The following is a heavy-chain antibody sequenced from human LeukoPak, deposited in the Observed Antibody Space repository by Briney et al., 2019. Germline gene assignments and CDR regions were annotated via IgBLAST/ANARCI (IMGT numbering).Heavy chain of an antibody. V-gene: IGHV4-59*01. CDR1: GGSISSYY. Sequence: SETLSLTCTVSGGSISSYYWSWIRQPSGKGLEWIGYIYYSGSTNYNPSLKSRVTISVDTSKNQFSLKLSSVTAADTAVYYCARDSPAYYDILTGPYLAFDIWGQGTMVTVSS. D-gene: IGHD3-9*01. J-gene: IGHJ3*02. CDR3: ARDSPAYYDILTGPYLAFDI. CDR2: IYYSGST.